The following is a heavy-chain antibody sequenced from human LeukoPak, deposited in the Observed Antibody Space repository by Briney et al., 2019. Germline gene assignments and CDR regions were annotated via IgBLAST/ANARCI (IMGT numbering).Heavy chain of an antibody. CDR1: GFSFSNFG. CDR3: ARRFDFWCGNYKVKWFDP. J-gene: IGHJ5*02. D-gene: IGHD3-3*01. Sequence: PGGSLRHSCAASGFSFSNFGMNWVRQAPGKGLEWVSSISSSSSSIFYADSVKGRFTISRDNAKNSLYLQMSSLRAEDTAVYYCARRFDFWCGNYKVKWFDPSGQGTLVTVSS. V-gene: IGHV3-21*01. CDR2: ISSSSSSI.